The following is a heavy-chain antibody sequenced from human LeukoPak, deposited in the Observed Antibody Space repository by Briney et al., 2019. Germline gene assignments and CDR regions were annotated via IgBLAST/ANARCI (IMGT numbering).Heavy chain of an antibody. CDR3: AKSRTTTSGYYNFDS. CDR2: ISWNSGST. J-gene: IGHJ4*02. CDR1: GFTLDDYA. V-gene: IGHV3-9*03. Sequence: GGSLRLSCAASGFTLDDYAMHWVRHAPGKGLEGVSGISWNSGSTGYADSVKGRFTISRDNAKNSLYLQMNNLRPEDMALYYCAKSRTTTSGYYNFDSWGQGTLVTVSS. D-gene: IGHD3-22*01.